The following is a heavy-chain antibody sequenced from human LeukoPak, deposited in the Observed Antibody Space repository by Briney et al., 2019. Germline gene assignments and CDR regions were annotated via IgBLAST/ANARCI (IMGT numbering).Heavy chain of an antibody. D-gene: IGHD7-27*01. V-gene: IGHV3-23*01. Sequence: GGSLRLSCAASGFTFSTYGMSWVRQAPGKGLEWVSAISGNGGKTYYADSVKGRFTISRDNSKNTLYLQMNSLRADDTAVYYCAKDLNWGLDYWGQGTLVTVSS. CDR3: AKDLNWGLDY. J-gene: IGHJ4*02. CDR1: GFTFSTYG. CDR2: ISGNGGKT.